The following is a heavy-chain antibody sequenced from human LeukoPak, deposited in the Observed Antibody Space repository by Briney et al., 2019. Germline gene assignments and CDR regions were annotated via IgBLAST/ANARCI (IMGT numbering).Heavy chain of an antibody. CDR2: ISAYNFKT. V-gene: IGHV1-18*01. CDR3: ARGWSSDRAYYDY. CDR1: GYTFTNYG. J-gene: IGHJ4*02. Sequence: ASVKVSCKASGYTFTNYGITWVRQAPGQGLERMGWISAYNFKTGYAQKLQGRVTMTTDTSTSTVYMQLRSLTSDDTAVYYCARGWSSDRAYYDYWGQGTLVTVSS.